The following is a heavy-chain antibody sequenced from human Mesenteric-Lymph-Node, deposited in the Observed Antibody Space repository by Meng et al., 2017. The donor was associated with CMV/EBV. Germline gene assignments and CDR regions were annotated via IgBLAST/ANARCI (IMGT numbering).Heavy chain of an antibody. V-gene: IGHV3-23*01. CDR3: AKDLGSYGVNSYYYYGLDV. D-gene: IGHD4/OR15-4a*01. Sequence: GESLKISCAASGFTFSTYEMKWVRQAPGKGLEWVSLITDTGGRTYYADSVKGRFTISRDNSRNTLSLQMNSLRGEDTAVYYCAKDLGSYGVNSYYYYGLDVWGQGTTVTVSS. J-gene: IGHJ6*02. CDR2: ITDTGGRT. CDR1: GFTFSTYE.